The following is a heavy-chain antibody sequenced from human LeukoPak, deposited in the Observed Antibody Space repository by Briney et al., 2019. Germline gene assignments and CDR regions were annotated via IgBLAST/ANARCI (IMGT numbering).Heavy chain of an antibody. Sequence: PGGSLRLSCAASGFTFNSYAMSWVRQAPGRGLDWVSAIRGSGSGTFYADSVKGRFTVSRDNSKNTLYLQMNSLSAEDTAVYYCAKSYSGSNWFFDYWGQGTLVTVSS. J-gene: IGHJ4*02. CDR1: GFTFNSYA. V-gene: IGHV3-23*01. D-gene: IGHD6-13*01. CDR3: AKSYSGSNWFFDY. CDR2: IRGSGSGT.